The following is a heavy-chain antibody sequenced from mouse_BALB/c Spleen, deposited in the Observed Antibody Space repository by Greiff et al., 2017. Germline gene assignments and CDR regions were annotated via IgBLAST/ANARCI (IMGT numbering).Heavy chain of an antibody. CDR3: ARGLRLHWYFDV. Sequence: QVTLKESGPGILQPSQTLSLTCSFSGFSLSTSGMGVSWIRQPSGKGLEWLAHIYWDDDKRYNPSLKSRLTISKDTSRNQVFLKITSVDTADTATYYCARGLRLHWYFDVWGAGTTVTVSS. J-gene: IGHJ1*01. V-gene: IGHV8-12*01. D-gene: IGHD1-2*01. CDR1: GFSLSTSGMG. CDR2: IYWDDDK.